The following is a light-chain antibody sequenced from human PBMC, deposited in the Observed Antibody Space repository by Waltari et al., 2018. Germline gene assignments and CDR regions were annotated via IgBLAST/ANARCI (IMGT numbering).Light chain of an antibody. V-gene: IGKV1-39*01. J-gene: IGKJ2*01. CDR1: QSITGH. CDR2: SAS. Sequence: DIQMTQAPSSLSASVGDRVTMTCRTSQSITGHLNWFQQQPGKAPKLLIHSASALQSGVPSRFSGRGSGTHFTLTISSLQPEDFATYFCQQSYITPYTVGQGTKLEIK. CDR3: QQSYITPYT.